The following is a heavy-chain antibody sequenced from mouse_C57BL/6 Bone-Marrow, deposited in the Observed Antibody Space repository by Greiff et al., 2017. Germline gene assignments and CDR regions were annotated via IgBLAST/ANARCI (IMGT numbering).Heavy chain of an antibody. CDR1: GFNIKDDY. D-gene: IGHD1-1*01. CDR2: IDPENGDT. CDR3: TLYYSGRSSYWYFDV. V-gene: IGHV14-4*01. J-gene: IGHJ1*03. Sequence: EVKLVESGAELVRPGASVKLSCTASGFNIKDDYMHWVKQRPEKGLEWIGWIDPENGDTEYASQFQGKATITADTSSNTAYLQLSRLTSEDTAVYYCTLYYSGRSSYWYFDVWGTGTTVTVSS.